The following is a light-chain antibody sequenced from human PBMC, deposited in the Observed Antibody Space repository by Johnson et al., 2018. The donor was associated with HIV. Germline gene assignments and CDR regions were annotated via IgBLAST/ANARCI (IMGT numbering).Light chain of an antibody. V-gene: IGLV1-51*02. Sequence: QSVLTQPPSVSAAPGQKVTISCSGSSSNIWNNFVSWYQHLPGTAPKLLIYENNKRPSGIPDRFSGSKSCTSATLGITGLQTGDEANYYCGTWDISLCAGLYVFGTGTKVTVL. J-gene: IGLJ1*01. CDR2: ENN. CDR3: GTWDISLCAGLYV. CDR1: SSNIWNNF.